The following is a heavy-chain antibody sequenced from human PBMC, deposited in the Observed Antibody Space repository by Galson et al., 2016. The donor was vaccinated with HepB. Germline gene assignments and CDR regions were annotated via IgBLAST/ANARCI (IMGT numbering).Heavy chain of an antibody. CDR3: ARAAITMIVRSGMDV. CDR2: ISSNGGST. CDR1: GFTFSSCA. V-gene: IGHV3-64*01. D-gene: IGHD3-22*01. J-gene: IGHJ6*02. Sequence: SLRLSCAASGFTFSSCAMHWVRQAPGKGLEYVSAISSNGGSTYYANSVKGRFTISRDNSKNTLYLQMGSLRAEDMAVYYCARAAITMIVRSGMDVWGQGTTVTVSS.